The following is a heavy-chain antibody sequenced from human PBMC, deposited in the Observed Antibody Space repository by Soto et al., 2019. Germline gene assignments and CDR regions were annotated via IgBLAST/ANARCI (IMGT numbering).Heavy chain of an antibody. Sequence: PSETLSLTCAVYGGSFSGYYWSWIRQPPGKGLEWIGEINHSGSTNYNPSLKSRVTISVDTSKNQFSLKLSSVAAADTAVYYCARDRPSDIDGGGFPESFDLWGQGIPVTVSS. V-gene: IGHV4-34*01. J-gene: IGHJ1*01. CDR3: ARDRPSDIDGGGFPESFDL. CDR1: GGSFSGYY. CDR2: INHSGST. D-gene: IGHD2-15*01.